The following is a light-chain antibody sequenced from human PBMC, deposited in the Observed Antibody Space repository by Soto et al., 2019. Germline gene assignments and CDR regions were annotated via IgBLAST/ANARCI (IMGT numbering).Light chain of an antibody. Sequence: DIQMTQSPSSLSASVGDRVTITCRASQSISSYLNWYQQKPGKAPKLLIYAASSLQSGVPSRFSGSGSGTDFTLTISSLQHEDFATYYCQQSYSTPEGTFGQGTKVEIK. CDR1: QSISSY. CDR2: AAS. V-gene: IGKV1-39*01. J-gene: IGKJ1*01. CDR3: QQSYSTPEGT.